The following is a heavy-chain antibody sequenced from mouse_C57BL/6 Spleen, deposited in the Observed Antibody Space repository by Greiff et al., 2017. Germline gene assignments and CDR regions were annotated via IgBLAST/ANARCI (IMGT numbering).Heavy chain of an antibody. Sequence: VQLQQPGAELVKPGASVKLSCKASGYTFTSYWMQWVKQRPGPGLEWIGEIDPSDSYTNYNQQFKGKATLTVDTSSSTAYMQLSSLTSEDSAVYYCARWGYRSSGGHYWGQGTTLTVSS. CDR3: ARWGYRSSGGHY. CDR1: GYTFTSYW. J-gene: IGHJ2*01. V-gene: IGHV1-50*01. CDR2: IDPSDSYT. D-gene: IGHD1-1*01.